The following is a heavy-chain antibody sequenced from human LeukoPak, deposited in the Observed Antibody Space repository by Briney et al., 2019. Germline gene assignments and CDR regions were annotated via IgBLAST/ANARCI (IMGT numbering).Heavy chain of an antibody. CDR3: ARDPDCDSTSCYIGPYNWFDP. J-gene: IGHJ5*02. V-gene: IGHV3-30*02. CDR2: IRSDGSNK. D-gene: IGHD2-2*02. CDR1: GLTFSTSG. Sequence: GGSLRLSCAASGLTFSTSGMHWVRQAPGRGLEWVAFIRSDGSNKYYADSVKGRFTISRDNAKNTLYLQMNSLRAEDTAVYYCARDPDCDSTSCYIGPYNWFDPWGQGTLVTVSS.